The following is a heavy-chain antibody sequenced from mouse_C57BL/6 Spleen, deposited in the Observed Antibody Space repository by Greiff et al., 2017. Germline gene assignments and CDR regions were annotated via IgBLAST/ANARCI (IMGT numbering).Heavy chain of an antibody. V-gene: IGHV1-15*01. D-gene: IGHD2-1*01. Sequence: QVQLQQSGPELVRPGASVTLSCKASGYTFTDYEMHWVKQTPVHGLEWIGAIDPETGGTAYNPQFKGKAILTADKSSSTAYMELRSLTSEDSAVYYCTRYYGIYYYARDYWGQGTSVTVSS. CDR2: IDPETGGT. J-gene: IGHJ4*01. CDR1: GYTFTDYE. CDR3: TRYYGIYYYARDY.